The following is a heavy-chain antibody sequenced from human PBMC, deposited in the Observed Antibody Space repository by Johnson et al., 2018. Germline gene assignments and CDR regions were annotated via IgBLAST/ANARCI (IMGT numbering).Heavy chain of an antibody. CDR2: ISFDGVNK. V-gene: IGHV3-30*18. D-gene: IGHD5-24*01. Sequence: QVQLQESGGGVVQPGRSLRLSCAASGFTFSDYAMHWVRLAPGTGLEWVAVISFDGVNKYYEDSVKGRFTISRDNSKNPLFLQMTRLRADDMAVYYCTKVKQTPTIRSRDAFDIWGQGTMVTVSS. CDR3: TKVKQTPTIRSRDAFDI. CDR1: GFTFSDYA. J-gene: IGHJ3*02.